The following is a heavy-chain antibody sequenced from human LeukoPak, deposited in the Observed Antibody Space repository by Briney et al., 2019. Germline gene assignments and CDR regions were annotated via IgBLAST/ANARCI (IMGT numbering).Heavy chain of an antibody. Sequence: GGSLRLSCAASGFTFSSYAMHWVRQAPGKGLEWVAVISYDGSNKYYADSVKGRFTISRDNSKNTLYLQMNSLRAEDTAVYYCARDFEWLRFSFAGYWGQGTLVTVSS. V-gene: IGHV3-30*04. J-gene: IGHJ4*02. CDR1: GFTFSSYA. CDR2: ISYDGSNK. CDR3: ARDFEWLRFSFAGY. D-gene: IGHD5-12*01.